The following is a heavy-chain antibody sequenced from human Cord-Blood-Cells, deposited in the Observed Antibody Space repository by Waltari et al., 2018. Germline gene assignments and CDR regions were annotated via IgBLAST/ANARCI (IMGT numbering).Heavy chain of an antibody. V-gene: IGHV4-30-4*08. D-gene: IGHD2-2*01. J-gene: IGHJ4*02. CDR1: GGSISSGDYY. CDR2: SYDSGST. CDR3: ARGEDQLLYY. Sequence: QVHLQESGPGLVKPSQTLSLTCTVSGGSISSGDYYWSWIRQPPGKGLEGIGYSYDSGSTYDNPSLKSRVTISVDTSKNQFSLKLSSVTAADTAVYYCARGEDQLLYYWGQGTLVTVSS.